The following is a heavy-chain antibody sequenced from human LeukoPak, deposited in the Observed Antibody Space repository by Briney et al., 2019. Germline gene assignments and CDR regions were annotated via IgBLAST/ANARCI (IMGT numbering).Heavy chain of an antibody. Sequence: PGGSLRLSCAASGFMFSNYWMSWVRQAPGKGLEWVANIKQDGSEKYYVDSVKGRFTISRDNAKNPLYLQMNSLRAEDTAVYYCASRRFMDYWGQGTLVTVSS. CDR3: ASRRFMDY. V-gene: IGHV3-7*01. CDR1: GFMFSNYW. CDR2: IKQDGSEK. J-gene: IGHJ4*02.